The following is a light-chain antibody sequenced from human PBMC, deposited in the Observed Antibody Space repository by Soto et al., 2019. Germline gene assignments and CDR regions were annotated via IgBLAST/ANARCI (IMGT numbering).Light chain of an antibody. CDR2: DAS. J-gene: IGKJ1*01. CDR1: QSVSNN. V-gene: IGKV3-15*01. CDR3: QQYNKWPPWT. Sequence: ILMTQSPATLSVSPGERATLSCRASQSVSNNLAWYHQKPGQAPRLLIYDASTRATGIPARFSGSGSGTEFTLTISGLQSEDFAVYYCQQYNKWPPWTFGQGTKVEIK.